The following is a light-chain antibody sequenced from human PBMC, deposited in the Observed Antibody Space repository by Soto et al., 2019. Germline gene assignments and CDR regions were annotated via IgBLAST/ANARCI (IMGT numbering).Light chain of an antibody. CDR1: QSVGRW. V-gene: IGKV1-5*03. CDR2: KAS. J-gene: IGKJ1*01. Sequence: IQMTQSPATLPASVGDSVTITCRASQSVGRWLAWYQQKPGKAPQVLIYKASDLKSGDPSRFSGSGSGTEFSLSVSGLQPDDSATYYCQQYETYATFGQGTKVEIK. CDR3: QQYETYAT.